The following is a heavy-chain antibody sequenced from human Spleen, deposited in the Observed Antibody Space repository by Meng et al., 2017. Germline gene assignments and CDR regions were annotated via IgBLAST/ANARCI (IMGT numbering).Heavy chain of an antibody. V-gene: IGHV6-1*01. Sequence: SQTLSLTCAISGDIVSSNSAAWNWIRQSPSRGLEWLGRTYYRSKWYNDYAVSVKSRITINPDTSKNQFSLQLNSVTPEDTAVYYCARGYCSGGSCYRNWFDPWGQGTLVTVSS. J-gene: IGHJ5*02. CDR3: ARGYCSGGSCYRNWFDP. CDR2: TYYRSKWYN. CDR1: GDIVSSNSAA. D-gene: IGHD2-15*01.